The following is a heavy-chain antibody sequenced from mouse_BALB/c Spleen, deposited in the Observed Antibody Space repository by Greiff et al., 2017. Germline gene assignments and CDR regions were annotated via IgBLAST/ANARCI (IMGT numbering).Heavy chain of an antibody. CDR3: AREVRGAMDY. CDR1: GYAFSSSW. D-gene: IGHD2-14*01. V-gene: IGHV1-82*01. CDR2: IYPGDGDT. J-gene: IGHJ4*01. Sequence: QVQLQQSGPELVKPGASVKISCKASGYAFSSSWMNWVKQRPGQGLEWIGRIYPGDGDTNYNGKFKGQATLTADKSSSTAYMQLSSLTSVDSAVYFCAREVRGAMDYWGQGTSVTVSS.